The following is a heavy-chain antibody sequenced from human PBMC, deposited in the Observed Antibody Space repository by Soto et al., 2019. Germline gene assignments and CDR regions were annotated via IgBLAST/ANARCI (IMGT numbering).Heavy chain of an antibody. V-gene: IGHV4-59*01. CDR2: IYYSGST. D-gene: IGHD6-13*01. CDR3: ARVGSSRWYGYWYFDL. Sequence: QVQLQESGPGLVKPSETLSLTCTVSGGSISSYYWSWIRQPPGKGLEWIGYIYYSGSTNYNPSLKSRVTITVDTSKNQFALKLSSVTAADTAVYYCARVGSSRWYGYWYFDLWGRGTLVTVSS. CDR1: GGSISSYY. J-gene: IGHJ2*01.